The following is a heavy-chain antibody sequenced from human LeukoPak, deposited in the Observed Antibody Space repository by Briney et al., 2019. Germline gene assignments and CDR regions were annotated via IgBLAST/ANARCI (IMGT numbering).Heavy chain of an antibody. CDR2: IYYSGST. J-gene: IGHJ6*02. CDR3: ARDRVGGTNYYYYYGMDV. CDR1: GGSISSGGYY. D-gene: IGHD1-26*01. V-gene: IGHV4-31*03. Sequence: TLSLTCTVSGGSISSGGYYWSWIRQHPGKGLEWIGYIYYSGSTYYNPSLKSRVTISVDTSKNQFSLKLSSVTAADTAVYYCARDRVGGTNYYYYYGMDVWGQGATVTVSS.